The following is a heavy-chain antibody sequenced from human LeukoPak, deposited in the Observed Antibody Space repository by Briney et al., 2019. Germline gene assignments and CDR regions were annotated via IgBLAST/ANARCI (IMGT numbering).Heavy chain of an antibody. J-gene: IGHJ6*03. V-gene: IGHV3-30-3*01. CDR1: GFTFSSYA. D-gene: IGHD6-13*01. Sequence: GGSLRLSCAASGFTFSSYAMHWVRQAPGKGLEWVAVISYDGSNKYYADSVKGRFTISRDNSKNTLYLQMNSLRAEDTAVYYCARDGIAAAGLSDYMDVWGKGTTVTVSS. CDR3: ARDGIAAAGLSDYMDV. CDR2: ISYDGSNK.